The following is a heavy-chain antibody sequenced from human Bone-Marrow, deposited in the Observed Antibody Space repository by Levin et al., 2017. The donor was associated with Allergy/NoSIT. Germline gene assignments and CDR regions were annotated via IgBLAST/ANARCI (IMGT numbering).Heavy chain of an antibody. J-gene: IGHJ6*02. CDR2: INWNGGST. D-gene: IGHD3-10*01. Sequence: GGSLRLSCSASGFSFEDYGMTWVRQIPGKGLQWLSDINWNGGSTGYEESVRGRFTISRDNAKNSLFLQMNSLRGEDTALYYCARTRAGIFGNDYYGLDVWGQGTTVTVSS. CDR3: ARTRAGIFGNDYYGLDV. V-gene: IGHV3-20*04. CDR1: GFSFEDYG.